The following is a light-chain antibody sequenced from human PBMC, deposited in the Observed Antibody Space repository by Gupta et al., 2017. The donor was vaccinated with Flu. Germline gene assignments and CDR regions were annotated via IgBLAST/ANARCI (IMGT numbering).Light chain of an antibody. CDR3: QQDRNWIA. J-gene: IGKJ3*01. V-gene: IGKV3-15*01. CDR1: QSISNR. Sequence: EIVMTQSPATLSVSPGERATLSCRASQSISNRLAWYQKKPGQAPRLLIYDASKRATGIPARFSGSGSGTEFTLSSSSLQSEDLAVYYCQQDRNWIAFGPGTKVDIE. CDR2: DAS.